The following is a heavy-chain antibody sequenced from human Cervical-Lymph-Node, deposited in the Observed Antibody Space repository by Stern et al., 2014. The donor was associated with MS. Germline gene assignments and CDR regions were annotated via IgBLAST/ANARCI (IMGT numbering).Heavy chain of an antibody. D-gene: IGHD4-17*01. CDR3: ARDGTVTTFDY. CDR1: GCTFSSYA. J-gene: IGHJ4*02. CDR2: IIPIFGTA. Sequence: QVQLVESGADVKKPGWSVKVSCKASGCTFSSYAISWVRQAPGQGIEWMGGIIPIFGTANYAQKFQGRVTITADESTSTAYMELSSLRSEDTAVYYCARDGTVTTFDYWGQGTLVTVSS. V-gene: IGHV1-69*01.